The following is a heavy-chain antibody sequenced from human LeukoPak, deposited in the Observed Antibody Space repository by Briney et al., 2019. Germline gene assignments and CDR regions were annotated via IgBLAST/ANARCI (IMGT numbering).Heavy chain of an antibody. D-gene: IGHD3-22*01. CDR3: VRGPYDASISKWYDP. Sequence: SETLPLTCTVSRGSISGYSWSWIRQSPGGGLEWIGYIYYSGDTAYNPSLRSRVTMSVDTSKNQFSLQLRSMTTADTAVYYCVRGPYDASISKWYDPWGQGTQVIVSP. J-gene: IGHJ5*02. V-gene: IGHV4-59*01. CDR2: IYYSGDT. CDR1: RGSISGYS.